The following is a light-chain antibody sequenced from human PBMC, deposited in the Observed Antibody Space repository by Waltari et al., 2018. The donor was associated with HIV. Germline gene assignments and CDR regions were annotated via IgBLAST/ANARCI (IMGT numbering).Light chain of an antibody. J-gene: IGLJ1*01. CDR1: SGHSSYA. CDR3: QTWGSGIQV. CDR2: LNNVGSH. V-gene: IGLV4-69*01. Sequence: QLVLTQSPSASASLGASVKLTCTLSSGHSSYAIAWPQQQPEKGPRYLMKLNNVGSHTKGDGIPNRFSGSSSGAERYLTISSLQSEDEADYYCQTWGSGIQVFGSGTKVTVL.